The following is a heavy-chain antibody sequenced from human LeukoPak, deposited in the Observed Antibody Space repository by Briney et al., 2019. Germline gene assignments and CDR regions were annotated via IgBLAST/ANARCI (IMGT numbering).Heavy chain of an antibody. CDR3: ANGDGFDY. D-gene: IGHD5-24*01. Sequence: GGSLRLSCATPGFTFSTYWMSWVRQAPGKGLEWVANIKQDGSEKYYVDSVKGRFTISRDDAKNSLYLQMNSLRAEDTAVYYCANGDGFDYWGQGTLVTVSS. V-gene: IGHV3-7*01. CDR2: IKQDGSEK. CDR1: GFTFSTYW. J-gene: IGHJ4*02.